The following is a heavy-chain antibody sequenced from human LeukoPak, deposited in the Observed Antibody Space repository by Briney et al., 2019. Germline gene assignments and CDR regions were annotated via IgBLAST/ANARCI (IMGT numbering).Heavy chain of an antibody. J-gene: IGHJ4*02. CDR1: GFTFSSYA. V-gene: IGHV3-21*01. CDR2: ITSSSNYI. D-gene: IGHD6-13*01. Sequence: PGGSLRLSCAASGFTFSSYAMSWVRQAPGKGLEWVSSITSSSNYIYYADSVKGRFTISRDNANNSLCLQMNSLRAEDTAVYYCAKDLRAAPDDYWGQGTLVTVSS. CDR3: AKDLRAAPDDY.